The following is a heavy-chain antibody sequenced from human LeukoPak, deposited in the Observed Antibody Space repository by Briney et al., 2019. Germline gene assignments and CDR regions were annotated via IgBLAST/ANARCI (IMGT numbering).Heavy chain of an antibody. J-gene: IGHJ3*02. CDR1: GYTLTELS. Sequence: GASVKVSCKVSGYTLTELSMHWVRQAPGRGLEWMGGFDPEDGETIYAQKFQGRVTMTEDISTDTAYMELSSLRSEDTAVYYCATHLWFGDAFDIWGQGTMVTVSS. CDR3: ATHLWFGDAFDI. CDR2: FDPEDGET. V-gene: IGHV1-24*01. D-gene: IGHD3-10*01.